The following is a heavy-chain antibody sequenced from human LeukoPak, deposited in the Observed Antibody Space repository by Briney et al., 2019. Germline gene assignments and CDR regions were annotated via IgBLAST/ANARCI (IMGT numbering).Heavy chain of an antibody. CDR1: GFTVSSNY. CDR2: IYSGGST. CDR3: ARERRNTAMVTALDY. J-gene: IGHJ4*02. V-gene: IGHV3-53*01. D-gene: IGHD5-18*01. Sequence: PGGSLRLFCAASGFTVSSNYMSWVRQAPGKGLEWVSVIYSGGSTYYADSVKGRFTISRDNSKNPLYLQMNSLRAEDTAVYYCARERRNTAMVTALDYWGQGTLVTVSS.